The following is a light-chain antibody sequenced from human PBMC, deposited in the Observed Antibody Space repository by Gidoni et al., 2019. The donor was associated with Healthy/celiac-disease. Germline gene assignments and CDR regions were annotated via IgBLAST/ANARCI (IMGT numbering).Light chain of an antibody. CDR3: QAWDSSTVV. CDR1: KLGDKY. J-gene: IGLJ2*01. V-gene: IGLV3-1*01. CDR2: QDS. Sequence: SYELTQPPSVSVSPGPTGSITCSGDKLGDKYACWYQQKPGQPPVLVIYQDSKRPSGIPERFSGSNSGNTATLTISGTQAMDEADYYCQAWDSSTVVFGGGTKLTVL.